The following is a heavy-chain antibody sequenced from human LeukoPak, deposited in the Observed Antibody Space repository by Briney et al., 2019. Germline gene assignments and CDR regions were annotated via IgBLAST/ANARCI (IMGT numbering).Heavy chain of an antibody. CDR2: ISPNSGGT. CDR1: GYRFTSYG. Sequence: ASVKVSCKASGYRFTSYGISWVRQAHGQGLEWMGWISPNSGGTNLAQKFQGRVTMTRDTSISTAYLELSSLRSDDTAIYYCAREGYCGGDCSSGASGSFDLWGQGTMVTVS. V-gene: IGHV1-2*02. CDR3: AREGYCGGDCSSGASGSFDL. J-gene: IGHJ3*01. D-gene: IGHD2-21*02.